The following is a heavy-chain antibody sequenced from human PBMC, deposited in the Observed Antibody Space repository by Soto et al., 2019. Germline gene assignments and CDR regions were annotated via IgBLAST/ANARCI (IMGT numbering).Heavy chain of an antibody. CDR3: AGTSKWLAFDY. J-gene: IGHJ4*02. D-gene: IGHD6-19*01. CDR2: LYNSGNT. CDR1: GGSISNYF. Sequence: SETLSLTCTVSGGSISNYFLGWIRQPPGRGLEWIGSLYNSGNTNYNPSLKSRVTISVDTSNNHFSLKLTSVTAADAAVYYCAGTSKWLAFDYWGQGALVTVSS. V-gene: IGHV4-59*01.